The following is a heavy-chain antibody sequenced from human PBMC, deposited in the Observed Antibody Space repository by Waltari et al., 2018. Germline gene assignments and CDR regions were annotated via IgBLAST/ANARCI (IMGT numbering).Heavy chain of an antibody. CDR3: VRDRGEDASDI. CDR2: ISGSASAI. V-gene: IGHV3-48*03. CDR1: GFPFRSYE. Sequence: EVQLVESGGGLVQPGGSLRLSCAVSGFPFRSYEMNWVRQAPGRGLEWVSYISGSASAIYYADSVKGRFTISRDNSDNSLSLQMNSLRVEDTAIYYCVRDRGEDASDIWGQGTMVTVSS. J-gene: IGHJ3*02.